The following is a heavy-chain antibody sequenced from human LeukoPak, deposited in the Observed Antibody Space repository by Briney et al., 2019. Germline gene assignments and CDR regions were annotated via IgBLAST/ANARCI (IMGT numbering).Heavy chain of an antibody. CDR1: GFTFSTYA. CDR3: AKYCGYSSSWYKLGFDY. CDR2: ISSSGGST. J-gene: IGHJ4*02. Sequence: GGPLRLSCAASGFTFSTYAMSWVRQAPGKGLEWVSAISSSGGSTYYADSVKGRFTISRDNSKNTLYLQMNSLRAEDTAVYYCAKYCGYSSSWYKLGFDYWGQGTLVTVSS. V-gene: IGHV3-23*01. D-gene: IGHD6-13*01.